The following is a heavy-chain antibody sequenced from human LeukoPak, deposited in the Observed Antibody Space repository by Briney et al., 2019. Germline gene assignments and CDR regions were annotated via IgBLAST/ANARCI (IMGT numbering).Heavy chain of an antibody. V-gene: IGHV1-8*02. J-gene: IGHJ4*01. Sequence: ASVKVSCKASGYTFTGYYMHWVRQAPGQGLEWMGWINPNSGNTAYAQKFQGRVSMTRDTSISTAYMELSSLRSEDTAVYYCARVSFDTSGNKINFDYWGHGTLVTVSS. CDR2: INPNSGNT. D-gene: IGHD3-22*01. CDR3: ARVSFDTSGNKINFDY. CDR1: GYTFTGYY.